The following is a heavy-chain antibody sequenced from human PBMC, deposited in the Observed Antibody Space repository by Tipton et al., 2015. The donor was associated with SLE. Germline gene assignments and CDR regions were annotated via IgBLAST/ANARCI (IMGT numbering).Heavy chain of an antibody. J-gene: IGHJ4*02. Sequence: QLVQSGGGLVKPGGSLRLSCAASGFTFSSYSMNWVRQAPGKGLEWVSSISSSSSYIYYADSVKGRFTISRDNAKNSLYLQMNSLRAEDTAVYYCARQEEDLWSGSDYWGQGTLVTVSS. D-gene: IGHD3-3*01. V-gene: IGHV3-21*01. CDR1: GFTFSSYS. CDR3: ARQEEDLWSGSDY. CDR2: ISSSSSYI.